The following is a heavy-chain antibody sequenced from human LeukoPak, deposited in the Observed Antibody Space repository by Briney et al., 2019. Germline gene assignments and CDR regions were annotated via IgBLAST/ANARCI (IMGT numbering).Heavy chain of an antibody. CDR3: ASGSYSNGFDY. D-gene: IGHD4-11*01. CDR1: GYSISSGYY. Sequence: SETLSLTCTVSGYSISSGYYWGWIRQPPGKGLEWIGSIYHSGSTYYNPSLKSRVTISVDTSKNQFSLKLSSVTAADTAVYYCASGSYSNGFDYWDQGTLVTVSS. V-gene: IGHV4-38-2*02. CDR2: IYHSGST. J-gene: IGHJ4*02.